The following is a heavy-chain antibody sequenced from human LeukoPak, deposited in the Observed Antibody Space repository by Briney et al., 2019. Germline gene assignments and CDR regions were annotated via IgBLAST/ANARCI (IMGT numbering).Heavy chain of an antibody. CDR1: GYTFTGHY. Sequence: ASVKVSCKASGYTFTGHYMHWVRQAPGQGLEWMGWINPNSGGANYAQKFQGRVTMTRDTSISTAYMELSRLRSDDTAVYYCARDDLKLAAAGHWGQGTLVTVSS. CDR2: INPNSGGA. J-gene: IGHJ4*02. D-gene: IGHD6-13*01. V-gene: IGHV1-2*02. CDR3: ARDDLKLAAAGH.